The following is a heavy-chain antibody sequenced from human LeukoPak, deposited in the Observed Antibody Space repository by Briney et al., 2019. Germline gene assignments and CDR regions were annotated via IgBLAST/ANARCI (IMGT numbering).Heavy chain of an antibody. V-gene: IGHV3-23*01. CDR2: LSGSGYST. J-gene: IGHJ5*02. Sequence: GGSLRPSCAASGFTFSSYAMHWVRQAPGKGLEWVSSLSGSGYSTYYADSVKGRFTISRDNSKNTLYLQMNSLRAEDTAIYYCAKEFLRWGSDPWGQGTLVTVSS. D-gene: IGHD2-21*01. CDR1: GFTFSSYA. CDR3: AKEFLRWGSDP.